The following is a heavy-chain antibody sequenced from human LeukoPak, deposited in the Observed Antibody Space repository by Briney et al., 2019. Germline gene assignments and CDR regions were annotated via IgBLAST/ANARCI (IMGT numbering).Heavy chain of an antibody. CDR2: ISPSGGST. Sequence: ASVKVSCKASGYTFTNYYLHWVRQAPGQGLEWMGIISPSGGSTPYARKFQGRVTMTRDTSTSTVYMELSSLRSEDTAVYYCARVKEMGLAQYYYYYHGMDVWGQGTTVTVSS. D-gene: IGHD6-19*01. J-gene: IGHJ6*02. CDR3: ARVKEMGLAQYYYYYHGMDV. CDR1: GYTFTNYY. V-gene: IGHV1-46*01.